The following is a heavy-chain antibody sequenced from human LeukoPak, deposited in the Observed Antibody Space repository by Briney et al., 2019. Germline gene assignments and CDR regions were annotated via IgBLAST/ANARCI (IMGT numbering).Heavy chain of an antibody. CDR3: ARQVYYDFWSGYYNGWFDP. V-gene: IGHV4-39*01. Sequence: SETLSLTCTVSGGSISSSSYYWGWIRQPPGKGLEWIGSIYYSGSTYYNPSLKSRVTISVDTSKNQFSLKLSSVTAADTAVYYCARQVYYDFWSGYYNGWFDPLGPGNPGHRLL. CDR1: GGSISSSSYY. CDR2: IYYSGST. J-gene: IGHJ5*02. D-gene: IGHD3-3*01.